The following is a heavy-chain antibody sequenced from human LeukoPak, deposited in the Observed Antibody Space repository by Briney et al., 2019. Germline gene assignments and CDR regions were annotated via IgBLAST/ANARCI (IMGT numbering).Heavy chain of an antibody. D-gene: IGHD3-10*01. J-gene: IGHJ4*02. CDR1: GYTFTSYG. CDR3: ARAMVRGVIAEFYFDY. Sequence: GASVKVSCKASGYTFTSYGISWVRQAPGQGLEWMGWISAYNGNTNYAQKLQGRVTMTTDTSTSTAYMELSSLRSEDTAVYYCARAMVRGVIAEFYFDYWGRGTLVTVSS. CDR2: ISAYNGNT. V-gene: IGHV1-18*01.